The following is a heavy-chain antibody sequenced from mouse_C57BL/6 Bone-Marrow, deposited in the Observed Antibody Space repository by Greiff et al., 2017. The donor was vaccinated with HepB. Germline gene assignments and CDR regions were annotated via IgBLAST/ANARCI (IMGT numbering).Heavy chain of an antibody. CDR1: GYTFTSYW. CDR2: IYPSDSET. D-gene: IGHD3-2*01. J-gene: IGHJ2*01. CDR3: ARDSHYFDY. Sequence: QVQLQQPGAELVRPGSSVKLSCKASGYTFTSYWMDWVKQRPGQGLEWIGNIYPSDSETHYNQKFKDKATLTVDKSSSTAYMQLSSLTSDDSAVYYCARDSHYFDYWGQGTTLTVSS. V-gene: IGHV1-61*01.